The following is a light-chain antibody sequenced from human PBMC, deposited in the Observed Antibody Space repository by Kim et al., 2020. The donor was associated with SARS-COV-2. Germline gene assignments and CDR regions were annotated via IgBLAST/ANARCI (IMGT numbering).Light chain of an antibody. CDR3: ASWDDSLAGQVV. J-gene: IGLJ2*01. V-gene: IGLV1-47*01. CDR2: RND. CDR1: SSNVGRNY. Sequence: MVAIACSGTSSNVGRNYVYWCQHVVGMAPKHLIYRNDHRAAGVPDRFSGSKSGSSASLAISGLRSEDEAVYFCASWDDSLAGQVVFGGGTQLTVL.